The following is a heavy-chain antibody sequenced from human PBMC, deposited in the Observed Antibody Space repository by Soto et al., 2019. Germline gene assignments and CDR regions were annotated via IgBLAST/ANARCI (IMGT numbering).Heavy chain of an antibody. CDR3: VFHYGSGSYYLDFDY. CDR2: IIPIVGTA. D-gene: IGHD3-10*01. Sequence: QVQLVQSGADVKKPVSSVKVSCKASVGTFSSYAISWVRQAPGQGLEWMGGIIPIVGTANYAQKFQGRVTITADESTSTASLGLSSLRSEDTAVYYCVFHYGSGSYYLDFDYWGQGTLVTVSS. CDR1: VGTFSSYA. J-gene: IGHJ4*02. V-gene: IGHV1-69*01.